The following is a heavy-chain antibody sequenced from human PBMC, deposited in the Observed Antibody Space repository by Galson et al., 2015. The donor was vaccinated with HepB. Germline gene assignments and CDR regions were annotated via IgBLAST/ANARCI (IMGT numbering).Heavy chain of an antibody. CDR3: AREGDIGVVRGSRPDDAFEI. CDR1: GGSIRSGSHY. D-gene: IGHD2-15*01. V-gene: IGHV4-39*07. Sequence: ETLSLTCTVSGGSIRSGSHYWGWVRQPPGKGLEWIGSLYYTGSTYYNPSLKSRVTISVDTSKNQFSLKLSSVTAADTAVYYCAREGDIGVVRGSRPDDAFEIWGQGTRVTVSS. CDR2: LYYTGST. J-gene: IGHJ3*02.